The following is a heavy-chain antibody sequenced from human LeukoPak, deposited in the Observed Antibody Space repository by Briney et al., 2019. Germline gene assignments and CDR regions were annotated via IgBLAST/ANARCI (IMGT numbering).Heavy chain of an antibody. V-gene: IGHV3-21*01. CDR1: GFTFSSYS. CDR3: ARGSGCSSTSCYTFEYYYYYGMDV. D-gene: IGHD2-2*02. Sequence: PGGSLRLSCAASGFTFSSYSMNWVRQAPGKGLEWVSSISSSSSYIYYADSVKGRFTISRDNAKNSLYLQMNSLRAEDTAVYYCARGSGCSSTSCYTFEYYYYYGMDVWGQRTTVTVSS. J-gene: IGHJ6*02. CDR2: ISSSSSYI.